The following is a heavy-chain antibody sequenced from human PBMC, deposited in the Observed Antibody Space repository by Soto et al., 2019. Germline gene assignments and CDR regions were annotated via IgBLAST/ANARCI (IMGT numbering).Heavy chain of an antibody. Sequence: PSETLSLTCAVYGGSFSGYYWSWIRQPPGQGLEWIGEINHSGSTNYNPSLKSRVTISVDTSKNQFSLKLSSVTAADTAVYYCARAVAGEWSYYGSGSYYIRWFDPWGQGILVTVSS. CDR2: INHSGST. CDR3: ARAVAGEWSYYGSGSYYIRWFDP. CDR1: GGSFSGYY. V-gene: IGHV4-34*01. D-gene: IGHD3-10*01. J-gene: IGHJ5*02.